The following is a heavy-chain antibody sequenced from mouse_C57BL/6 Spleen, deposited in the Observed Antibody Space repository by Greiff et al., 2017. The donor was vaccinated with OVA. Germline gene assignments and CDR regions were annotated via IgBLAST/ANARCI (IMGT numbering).Heavy chain of an antibody. D-gene: IGHD4-1*01. Sequence: VMLVESGVDLAKPGASVKLSCKASGYTFTSYWMHWVKQRPGQGLEWIGYINPSSGYTKYNQKFKDKATLTADKSSSTAYMQLSSLTYEDSAVYYCAKANWEFAYWGQGTLVTVSA. CDR2: INPSSGYT. J-gene: IGHJ3*01. V-gene: IGHV1-7*01. CDR3: AKANWEFAY. CDR1: GYTFTSYW.